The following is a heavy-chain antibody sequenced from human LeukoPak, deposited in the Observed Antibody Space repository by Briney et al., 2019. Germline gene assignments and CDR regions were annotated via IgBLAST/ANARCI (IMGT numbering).Heavy chain of an antibody. J-gene: IGHJ4*02. V-gene: IGHV3-23*01. CDR1: GFTFRSYA. Sequence: GGSLRLSCAASGFTFRSYAMSWVRQAPGKGLEWVSAISGSGGSTYYADSVKGRFTISRDNSKNTLYLQMNSLRAEDTAVYYCAKDWYYYDSSGYSFFDYWGQGTLVTVSS. CDR3: AKDWYYYDSSGYSFFDY. D-gene: IGHD3-22*01. CDR2: ISGSGGST.